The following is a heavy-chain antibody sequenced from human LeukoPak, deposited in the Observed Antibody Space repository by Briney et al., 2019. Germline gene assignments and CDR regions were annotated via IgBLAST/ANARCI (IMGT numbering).Heavy chain of an antibody. D-gene: IGHD5-18*01. CDR3: ARAPRDEQLWSYFDY. V-gene: IGHV4-59*01. Sequence: SETLSLTCTVSGGSISGYYWSWIRQPPGKGLEWIGYIYYRGSTNYNPSLMSRASISVDTSKNQFSLKLDSLTAADTAVYYCARAPRDEQLWSYFDYWGQGTLVTVSS. J-gene: IGHJ4*02. CDR2: IYYRGST. CDR1: GGSISGYY.